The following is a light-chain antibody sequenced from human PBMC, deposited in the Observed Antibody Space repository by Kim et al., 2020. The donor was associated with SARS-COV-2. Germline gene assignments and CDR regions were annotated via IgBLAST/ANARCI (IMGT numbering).Light chain of an antibody. CDR2: DVN. CDR3: CSYAGRFTYV. V-gene: IGLV2-11*01. J-gene: IGLJ1*01. Sequence: QSALIQPRSVSGSPGHSVTISCTGTSSDVGGYNFVSWYQHHPGKAPKLMIYDVNKRPSGVPDRFSGSKSGNTASLTISGLQAEDEADYYCCSYAGRFTYVFGTGTKVTVL. CDR1: SSDVGGYNF.